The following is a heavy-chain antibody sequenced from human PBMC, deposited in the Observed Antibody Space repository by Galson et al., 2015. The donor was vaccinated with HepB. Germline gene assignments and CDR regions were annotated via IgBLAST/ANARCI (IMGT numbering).Heavy chain of an antibody. V-gene: IGHV3-73*01. D-gene: IGHD4-23*01. J-gene: IGHJ2*01. CDR1: GFTFSDAA. CDR2: IRGKGDSYAT. CDR3: TRHNSGSNWNFDL. Sequence: SLRLSCAASGFTFSDAAIHWVRQASGKGLEWVSRIRGKGDSYATAFAASVKGRFTISRDDSKNTAYLLMNSLKTEDTAVYYCTRHNSGSNWNFDLWGRGTLVTVSS.